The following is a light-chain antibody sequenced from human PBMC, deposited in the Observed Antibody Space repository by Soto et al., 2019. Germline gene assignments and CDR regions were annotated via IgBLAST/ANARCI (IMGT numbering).Light chain of an antibody. CDR2: GAS. CDR3: QQYGSSPPIT. Sequence: EVVLTQFPVTLSLSPGERATLTCRASQSVSSSYLAWYQQKPGQAPRLLVCGASSRATGIPDRFSGSGSGTDFTPTISRLEPEDFAVYYCQQYGSSPPITFGQGTRLEIK. V-gene: IGKV3-20*01. CDR1: QSVSSSY. J-gene: IGKJ5*01.